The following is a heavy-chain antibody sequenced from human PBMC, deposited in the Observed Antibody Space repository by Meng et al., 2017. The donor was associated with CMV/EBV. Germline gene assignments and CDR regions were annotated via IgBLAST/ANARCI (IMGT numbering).Heavy chain of an antibody. J-gene: IGHJ4*02. V-gene: IGHV3-30-3*01. CDR3: AGRGVTPTTIIDY. D-gene: IGHD3-10*01. Sequence: GVPLRLSCAASGFTFSTYAMHWVRQAPGKGLEWMAVISYDGSIQYYADAVRGRCTIPIDNAKTTLFLQMNSQRVEDAALYYCAGRGVTPTTIIDYWGQGTLVTVSS. CDR1: GFTFSTYA. CDR2: ISYDGSIQ.